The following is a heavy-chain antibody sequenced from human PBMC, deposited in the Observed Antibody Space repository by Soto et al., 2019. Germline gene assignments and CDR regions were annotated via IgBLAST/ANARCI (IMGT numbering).Heavy chain of an antibody. CDR3: ARANGGYSYGPRYYYYYMDV. CDR1: GYTFTGYY. D-gene: IGHD5-18*01. V-gene: IGHV1-2*04. Sequence: ASVKVSCKASGYTFTGYYMHWVRQAPGQGLEWMGWINPNSGGTNYAQKFQGWVTMTRDTSISTAYMELSRLRSDDTAVYYCARANGGYSYGPRYYYYYMDVWGKGTTVTVSS. J-gene: IGHJ6*03. CDR2: INPNSGGT.